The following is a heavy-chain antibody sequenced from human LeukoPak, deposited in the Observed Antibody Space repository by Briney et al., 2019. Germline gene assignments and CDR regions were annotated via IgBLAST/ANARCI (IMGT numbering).Heavy chain of an antibody. CDR3: ARQFATAAADTRGYFDY. CDR1: GGSISSSSDY. V-gene: IGHV4-39*01. D-gene: IGHD6-25*01. Sequence: SETLSLTCTLSGGSISSSSDYWGWIRQAPGKGLEWIGSFFVSGSTHYNPSLRSRATLFVDTSKNQFSLKLTSMTAAEAATYFCARQFATAAADTRGYFDYWGQGTVVAVSS. J-gene: IGHJ4*02. CDR2: FFVSGST.